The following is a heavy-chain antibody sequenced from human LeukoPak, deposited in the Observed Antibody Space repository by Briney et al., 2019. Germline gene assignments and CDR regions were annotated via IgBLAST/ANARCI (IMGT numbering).Heavy chain of an antibody. J-gene: IGHJ4*02. CDR1: GYTFTSYG. V-gene: IGHV1-18*01. Sequence: GASVKVSCKASGYTFTSYGISWVRQAPGQGLEWMGWISAYNGNTNYAQKLQGRVTTTTDTSTSAAYMELRSLRSDDTAVYYCARPYSSGWYVGVFYFDYWGQGTLVTVSS. CDR3: ARPYSSGWYVGVFYFDY. D-gene: IGHD6-19*01. CDR2: ISAYNGNT.